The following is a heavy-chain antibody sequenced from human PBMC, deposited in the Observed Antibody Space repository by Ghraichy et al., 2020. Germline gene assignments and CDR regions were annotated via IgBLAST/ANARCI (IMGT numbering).Heavy chain of an antibody. Sequence: QTLSLTCAISGDTVSSNSASWNWLRQSPSRGLEWLGRTYYSSKWYNNYAVSVKSRITIIPDTSKNQFSLQLNSVTPEDTAVYYCARVGGGAAATVGFYWYFNLWGRGTLVTVSS. V-gene: IGHV6-1*01. CDR3: ARVGGGAAATVGFYWYFNL. J-gene: IGHJ2*01. CDR2: TYYSSKWYN. CDR1: GDTVSSNSAS. D-gene: IGHD6-13*01.